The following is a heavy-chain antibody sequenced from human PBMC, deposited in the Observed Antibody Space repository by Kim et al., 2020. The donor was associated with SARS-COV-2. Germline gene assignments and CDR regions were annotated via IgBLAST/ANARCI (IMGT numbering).Heavy chain of an antibody. Sequence: YADSVKGRFTISRDNSKNTLYLQMNSLRAEDTAVYYCAKGSTVGATHFDYWGQGTLVTVSS. D-gene: IGHD1-26*01. V-gene: IGHV3-23*01. CDR3: AKGSTVGATHFDY. J-gene: IGHJ4*02.